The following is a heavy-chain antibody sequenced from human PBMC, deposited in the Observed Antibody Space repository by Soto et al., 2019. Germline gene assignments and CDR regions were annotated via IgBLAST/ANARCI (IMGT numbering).Heavy chain of an antibody. CDR3: AKDSGAGYDDAFDI. D-gene: IGHD5-12*01. V-gene: IGHV3-9*01. CDR1: GFTFDDYA. CDR2: ISWNSGSI. J-gene: IGHJ3*02. Sequence: GGSLRLSCAASGFTFDDYAMHWVRQAPGKGLEWVSGISWNSGSIGYADSVKDRFTISRDNAKNSLYLQMNSLRAEDTALYYCAKDSGAGYDDAFDIWGQGTTVTVSS.